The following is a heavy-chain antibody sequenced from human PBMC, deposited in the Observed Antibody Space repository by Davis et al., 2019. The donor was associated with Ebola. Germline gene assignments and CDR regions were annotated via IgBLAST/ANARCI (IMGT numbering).Heavy chain of an antibody. CDR1: GFTFSSYA. J-gene: IGHJ6*02. V-gene: IGHV3-23*01. CDR3: AKGRAQLDCSSTSCYTGVYYYGMDV. Sequence: PGGSLRLSCAASGFTFSSYAMSWVRQAPGKGLEWVSAISGSGGSTYYADSVKGRFTISRDNSKNTLYLQMNSLRAEDTAVYYCAKGRAQLDCSSTSCYTGVYYYGMDVWGQGTTVTVSS. CDR2: ISGSGGST. D-gene: IGHD2-2*02.